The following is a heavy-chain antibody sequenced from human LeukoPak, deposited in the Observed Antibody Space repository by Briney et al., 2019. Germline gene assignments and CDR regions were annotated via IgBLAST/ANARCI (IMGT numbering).Heavy chain of an antibody. CDR1: GFTFSSYS. D-gene: IGHD2-2*01. CDR2: INQHGGEE. Sequence: GGSLRLSCAASGFTFSSYSMSWVRQAPGKGLEWVANINQHGGEEYYVDSAKGRFTVSRDNAKNSLYLQVNSLRVEDTAVYFCARDGVAPGIYFDSWGQGTLVTVSS. V-gene: IGHV3-7*05. J-gene: IGHJ4*02. CDR3: ARDGVAPGIYFDS.